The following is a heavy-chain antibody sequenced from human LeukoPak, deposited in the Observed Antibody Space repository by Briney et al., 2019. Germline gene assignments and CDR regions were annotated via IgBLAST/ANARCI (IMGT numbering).Heavy chain of an antibody. CDR3: ARPQYDDILTGFDY. D-gene: IGHD3-9*01. V-gene: IGHV3-11*01. CDR1: GFTFSDYY. J-gene: IGHJ4*02. CDR2: ISSSGSTI. Sequence: GGSLRLSCAASGFTFSDYYMSWIRQAPGKGLEWGSYISSSGSTIYYADSVKGRFTISRDNAQNSLYLQMNSLRAEDTAVYYCARPQYDDILTGFDYGGQGTLVTVPS.